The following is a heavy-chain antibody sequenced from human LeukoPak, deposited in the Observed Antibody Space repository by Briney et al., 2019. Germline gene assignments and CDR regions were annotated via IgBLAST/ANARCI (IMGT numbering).Heavy chain of an antibody. CDR1: GGSFSGYY. D-gene: IGHD5-18*01. CDR2: IYYSGST. V-gene: IGHV4-59*01. CDR3: AREGGYRGYYYYYMDV. J-gene: IGHJ6*03. Sequence: SETLSLTCAVYGGSFSGYYWSWIRQPPGKGLEWIGYIYYSGSTNYNPSLKSRVTISVDTSKNQFSLKLSSVTAADTAVYYCAREGGYRGYYYYYMDVWGKGTTVTVSS.